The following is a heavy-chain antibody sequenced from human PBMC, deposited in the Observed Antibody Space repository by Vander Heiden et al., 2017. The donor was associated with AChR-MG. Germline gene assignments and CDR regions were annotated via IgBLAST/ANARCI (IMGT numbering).Heavy chain of an antibody. D-gene: IGHD2-2*01. CDR2: ISYDGSKE. CDR1: DFTFRGYG. CDR3: ANVLSRDGYLMALDI. V-gene: IGHV3-30*18. J-gene: IGHJ3*02. Sequence: VQLVESGGGVVQPGRSLRLSCVASDFTFRGYGMHGVRQAPGKGLEWVALISYDGSKEYYVDSVKGRFTISRDNTKKTLYLQMNSLRAEDTAVYYCANVLSRDGYLMALDIWGQGTLVTVSS.